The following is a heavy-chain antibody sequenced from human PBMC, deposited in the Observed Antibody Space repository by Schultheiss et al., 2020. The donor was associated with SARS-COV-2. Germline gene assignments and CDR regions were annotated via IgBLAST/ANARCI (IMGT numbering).Heavy chain of an antibody. CDR3: ARQRTSHLDY. CDR2: IYYSGST. V-gene: IGHV4-39*01. J-gene: IGHJ4*02. D-gene: IGHD2-2*01. CDR1: GGSISSSSYY. Sequence: GSLRLSCTVSGGSISSSSYYWGWIRQPPGKGLEWIGSIYYSGSTYYNPPLKSRVTISVDTSKNQFSLKLSSVTAADTAVYYCARQRTSHLDYWGQGTLVTVSS.